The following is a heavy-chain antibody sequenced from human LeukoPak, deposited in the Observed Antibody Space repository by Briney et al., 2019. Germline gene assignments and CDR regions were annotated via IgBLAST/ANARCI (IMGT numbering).Heavy chain of an antibody. CDR1: GFTFSSYS. J-gene: IGHJ4*02. CDR2: ISSSSSYI. V-gene: IGHV3-21*01. Sequence: GGSLRLSCAASGFTFSSYSMNWVRQAPGKGLEWVSSISSSSSYIYYADSVKGRFTISRDNAKNSLYLQMNSLRAEDTAVYYCARDFSYYDFWSGYYPTGLFDYWGQGTLVTVSS. CDR3: ARDFSYYDFWSGYYPTGLFDY. D-gene: IGHD3-3*01.